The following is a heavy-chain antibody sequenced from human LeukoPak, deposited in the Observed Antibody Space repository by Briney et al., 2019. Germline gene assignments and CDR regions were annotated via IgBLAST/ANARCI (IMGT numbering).Heavy chain of an antibody. V-gene: IGHV1-69*06. CDR3: ARVIQRGEPARY. J-gene: IGHJ4*02. CDR1: GGTFSSYA. Sequence: SVKVSCKASGGTFSSYAISWVRQAPGQGLEWMGGIIPIFGTANYAQKFQGRVTITADKSTSTAYMELSSLRSEDTAVYYCARVIQRGEPARYWGQGTLVTVPS. D-gene: IGHD3-16*01. CDR2: IIPIFGTA.